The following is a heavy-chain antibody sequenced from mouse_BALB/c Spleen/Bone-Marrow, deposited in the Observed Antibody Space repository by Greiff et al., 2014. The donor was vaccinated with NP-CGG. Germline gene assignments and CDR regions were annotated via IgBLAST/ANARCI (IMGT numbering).Heavy chain of an antibody. CDR3: ARRAGAY. V-gene: IGHV5-12-2*01. Sequence: VQLKESGGGLVQPGGSLKLSCAASGFTFSSYTMSWVRQTPEKRLEWVAYISNGGGSTYYPDTVKGRFTIPRDNAKNTLYLQMSSLKSEDTAMYYCARRAGAYWGQGTLVTVSA. D-gene: IGHD3-3*01. CDR2: ISNGGGST. CDR1: GFTFSSYT. J-gene: IGHJ3*01.